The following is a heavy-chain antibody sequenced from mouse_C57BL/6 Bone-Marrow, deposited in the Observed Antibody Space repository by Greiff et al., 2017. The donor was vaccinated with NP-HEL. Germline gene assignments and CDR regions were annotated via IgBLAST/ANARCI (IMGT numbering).Heavy chain of an antibody. Sequence: DVKLVESGGGLVQPGGSLSLSCAASGFTFTDYYMSWVRQPPGKALEWLGFIRNKANGYTTEYSASVKGRFTISRDNSQSILYLQMNALRAEDSATYYCARYKRYYGSSSLRYFDVWGTGTTVTVSS. J-gene: IGHJ1*03. CDR2: IRNKANGYTT. V-gene: IGHV7-3*01. D-gene: IGHD1-1*01. CDR1: GFTFTDYY. CDR3: ARYKRYYGSSSLRYFDV.